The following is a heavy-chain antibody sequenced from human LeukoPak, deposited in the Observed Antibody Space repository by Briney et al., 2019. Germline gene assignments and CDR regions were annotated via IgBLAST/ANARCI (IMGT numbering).Heavy chain of an antibody. CDR3: ARGGWSNDF. V-gene: IGHV4-59*08. J-gene: IGHJ4*02. D-gene: IGHD6-19*01. CDR1: GGSFSGYY. CDR2: IHYSGST. Sequence: SETLSLTCAVYGGSFSGYYWSWIRQPTGKGLEWIGYIHYSGSTNYNPSLRSRVTISVDTSKNQFSLKLSSVTAADTAVYYCARGGWSNDFWGQGTLVTVSS.